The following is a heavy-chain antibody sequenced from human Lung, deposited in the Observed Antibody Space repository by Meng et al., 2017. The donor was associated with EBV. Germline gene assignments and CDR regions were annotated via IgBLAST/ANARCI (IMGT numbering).Heavy chain of an antibody. CDR1: GFTFSSYG. V-gene: IGHV3-30*18. Sequence: QVQLVESGGGVVQPGRSLRLSCAASGFTFSSYGMHWVRQAPGKGLEWVAVISYDGSNKYYADSVKGRFTISRDNSKNTLYLQMNSLRAEDTAVYYCAKDNSAYFDYWGQGTLVTVSS. CDR3: AKDNSAYFDY. D-gene: IGHD2-21*01. CDR2: ISYDGSNK. J-gene: IGHJ4*02.